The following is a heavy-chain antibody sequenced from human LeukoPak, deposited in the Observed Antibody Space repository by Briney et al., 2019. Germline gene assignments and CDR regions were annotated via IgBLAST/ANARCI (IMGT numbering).Heavy chain of an antibody. CDR2: ISGSSGST. V-gene: IGHV3-23*01. Sequence: GGSLRLSCAASGFTFSSYAMSWVRQAPGKGLEWVSAISGSSGSTYYADSVKGRFTISRDNSKNTLYLQMNSLRAEDTAVYYCAKDPGRYYDSSGYKSDYWGQGTLVTVSS. J-gene: IGHJ4*02. D-gene: IGHD3-22*01. CDR3: AKDPGRYYDSSGYKSDY. CDR1: GFTFSSYA.